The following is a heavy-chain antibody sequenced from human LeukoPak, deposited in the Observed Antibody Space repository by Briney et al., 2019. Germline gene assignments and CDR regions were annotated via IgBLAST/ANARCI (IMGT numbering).Heavy chain of an antibody. Sequence: GGSLRLSCAASGFTFSSYSMNWVRQAPGKGLEWVSSISSSSSYTYYADSVKGRFTISRDNAKNSLYLQMNSLRAEDTAVYYCARGDGPSITMIVQGADYWGQGTLVTVSS. CDR3: ARGDGPSITMIVQGADY. CDR2: ISSSSSYT. D-gene: IGHD3-22*01. V-gene: IGHV3-21*01. J-gene: IGHJ4*02. CDR1: GFTFSSYS.